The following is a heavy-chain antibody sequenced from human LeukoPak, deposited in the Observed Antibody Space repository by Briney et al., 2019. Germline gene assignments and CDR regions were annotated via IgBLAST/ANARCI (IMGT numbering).Heavy chain of an antibody. CDR1: GFTFDNFA. V-gene: IGHV3-23*01. CDR3: AKGLAYCGGDCYAGNDY. J-gene: IGHJ4*02. Sequence: GGSLRLSCAPSGFTFDNFAMTWVRQAPGKGLEWVSEITGSGGSTYYADSVKGRFTISRDNSKNTLYLQMNSLRAEDTAIYYCAKGLAYCGGDCYAGNDYWGQGTLVTVSS. CDR2: ITGSGGST. D-gene: IGHD2-21*01.